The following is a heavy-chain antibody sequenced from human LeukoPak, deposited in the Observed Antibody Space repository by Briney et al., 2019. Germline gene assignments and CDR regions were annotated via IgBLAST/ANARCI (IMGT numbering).Heavy chain of an antibody. V-gene: IGHV3-23*01. Sequence: PGGSLRLSCAASGFTFSSYAMSWVRQAPGKGLEGVSAISGSGGSTYYADSVKGRFTISRDNSKNTLYLQMNSLRAEDTAVYYCAKDRVTMIVVVITQNLRDEYFQHWGQGTLVTVSS. CDR1: GFTFSSYA. CDR2: ISGSGGST. J-gene: IGHJ1*01. D-gene: IGHD3-22*01. CDR3: AKDRVTMIVVVITQNLRDEYFQH.